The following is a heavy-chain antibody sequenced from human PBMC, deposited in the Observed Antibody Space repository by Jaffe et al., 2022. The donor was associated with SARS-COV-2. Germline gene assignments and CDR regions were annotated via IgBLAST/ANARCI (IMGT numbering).Heavy chain of an antibody. V-gene: IGHV4-39*01. Sequence: QLQLQESGPGLVKASETLSLACTVSGGSIDSNAYYWGWIRQPPGDGLEWIGSMSSSGSAYYNPSLKSRVTISVDTSKNQFSLKLDSVTAADTAVYYCARPGSASGWFYFDYWGQGFPVTVSS. CDR2: MSSSGSA. D-gene: IGHD6-19*01. J-gene: IGHJ4*02. CDR3: ARPGSASGWFYFDY. CDR1: GGSIDSNAYY.